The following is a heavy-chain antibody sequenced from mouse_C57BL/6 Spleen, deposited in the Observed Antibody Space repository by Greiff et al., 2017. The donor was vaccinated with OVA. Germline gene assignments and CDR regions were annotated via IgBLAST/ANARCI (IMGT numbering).Heavy chain of an antibody. CDR1: GYTFTDYY. J-gene: IGHJ3*01. CDR2: INPNNGGT. V-gene: IGHV1-26*01. CDR3: ARYPHYYGSSPWFAY. Sequence: EVQLQQSGPELVKPGASVKISCKASGYTFTDYYMNWVKQSHGKSLEWIGDINPNNGGTSYNQKFKGKATLTVDKSSSTAYMELRSLTSEDSAVYYCARYPHYYGSSPWFAYWGQGTLVTVSA. D-gene: IGHD1-1*01.